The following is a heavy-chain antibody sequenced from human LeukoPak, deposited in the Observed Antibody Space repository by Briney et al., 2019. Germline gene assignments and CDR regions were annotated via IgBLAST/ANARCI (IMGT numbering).Heavy chain of an antibody. J-gene: IGHJ4*02. CDR3: ARGVVAAAGRTFDF. D-gene: IGHD6-13*01. Sequence: SQTLSLTCTVSGDSFSYFYWSWIRQPPGKGLEWIGYIYNSGSTNYNPSLKSRVTISLDTSKNQFSLKLSSVTAADTAVYYCARGVVAAAGRTFDFWGQGTLVTVSS. V-gene: IGHV4-59*01. CDR2: IYNSGST. CDR1: GDSFSYFY.